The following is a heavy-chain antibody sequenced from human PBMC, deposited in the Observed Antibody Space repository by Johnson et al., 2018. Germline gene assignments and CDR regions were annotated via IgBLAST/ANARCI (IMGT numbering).Heavy chain of an antibody. J-gene: IGHJ6*02. CDR2: VSYDGSNK. CDR3: AKGVHYYSYGMDV. V-gene: IGHV3-30*18. Sequence: QVQLVASGGGVVHPGRSXRLSCEASGFTFSSDGMHWVRQAPGKGLEWVGGVSYDGSNKHYVDSVKGRFTISRDNSKNTLYLQMNSLGAEDTAVYYCAKGVHYYSYGMDVWGQGTTVTVSS. CDR1: GFTFSSDG.